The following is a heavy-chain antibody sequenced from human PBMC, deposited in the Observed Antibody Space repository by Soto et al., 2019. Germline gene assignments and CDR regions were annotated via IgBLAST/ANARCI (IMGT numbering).Heavy chain of an antibody. CDR1: GDTSDSFS. CDR2: IIPMFGTG. J-gene: IGHJ5*02. CDR3: ARENRDDNSGWYSSSDWFDP. Sequence: QVQLVQSGAEVKKPGSSVRVSCKASGDTSDSFSISWVRQAPGQGLEWMGGIIPMFGTGNYAQKFQGRLTITADESTGTSYMDLKILRSEDTAVYFCARENRDDNSGWYSSSDWFDPCGQGTLVTVSS. D-gene: IGHD6-19*01. V-gene: IGHV1-69*01.